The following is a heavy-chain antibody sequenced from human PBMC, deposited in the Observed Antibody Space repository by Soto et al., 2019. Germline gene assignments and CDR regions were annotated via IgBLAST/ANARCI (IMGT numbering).Heavy chain of an antibody. J-gene: IGHJ4*02. CDR1: GFTFSRDA. D-gene: IGHD4-17*01. Sequence: GGSLRLSCAASGFTFSRDAMSWVRQAPGKGLEWVSLITDNGGSTYYADSVKGRFTISRDNTKNTLFLQMNSLRAEDTAVYYCSKERATTTAFDYWGQGALVTVSS. V-gene: IGHV3-23*01. CDR2: ITDNGGST. CDR3: SKERATTTAFDY.